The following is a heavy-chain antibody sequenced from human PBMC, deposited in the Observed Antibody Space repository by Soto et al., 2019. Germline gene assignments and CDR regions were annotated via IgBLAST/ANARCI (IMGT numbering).Heavy chain of an antibody. CDR1: GYSFTSYW. V-gene: IGHV5-51*01. CDR2: IYPGDSDT. J-gene: IGHJ6*02. Sequence: ESLKISCKGSGYSFTSYWIGWVRQMPGKGLEWMGIIYPGDSDTRYSPSFQGQVTISADKSISTAYLQWSSLKASDTAMYYCARRGIAAAGRWGYYYYGMDVWGQGTTVTIS. CDR3: ARRGIAAAGRWGYYYYGMDV. D-gene: IGHD6-13*01.